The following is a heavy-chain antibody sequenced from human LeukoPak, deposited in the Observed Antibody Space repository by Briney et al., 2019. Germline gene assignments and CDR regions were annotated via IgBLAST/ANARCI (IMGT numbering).Heavy chain of an antibody. CDR3: AKGVTTRRWLPRDYFDY. Sequence: PGGSLRLSCAAFGFTFSIYGMHWVRQAXGKGLEWVAFIRYDGSNKYYADSVKGRFTISRDNSKNTLYLQMNSLRAEDTAVYYCAKGVTTRRWLPRDYFDYWGQGTLVTVSS. D-gene: IGHD5-18*01. V-gene: IGHV3-30*02. J-gene: IGHJ4*02. CDR1: GFTFSIYG. CDR2: IRYDGSNK.